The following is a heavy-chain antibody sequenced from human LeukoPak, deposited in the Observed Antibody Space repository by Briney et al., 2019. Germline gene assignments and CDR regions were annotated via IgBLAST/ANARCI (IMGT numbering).Heavy chain of an antibody. D-gene: IGHD3-3*01. CDR1: GFTFSSYW. Sequence: GGSLRLSCAASGFTFSSYWMSWVRQAPGKGPEWVAHIKQDASQEYHVDSVKGRFTISRDNAKNSLYLQMNSLRAEDTAVYYCARGVVYPAWSGPHWSDYWGQGALVTVS. J-gene: IGHJ4*02. CDR3: ARGVVYPAWSGPHWSDY. CDR2: IKQDASQE. V-gene: IGHV3-7*01.